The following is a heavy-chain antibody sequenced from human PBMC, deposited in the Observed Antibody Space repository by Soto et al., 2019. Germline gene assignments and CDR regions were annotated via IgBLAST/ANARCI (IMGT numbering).Heavy chain of an antibody. D-gene: IGHD6-19*01. CDR2: MSYDGSNK. Sequence: QVQLVESGGGVVQPGRSLRLSCAASGFTFSSYAMHWVRQAPGKGLEWVAVMSYDGSNKYYADSVKGRFTIPRDNSKNTLYLQMNSLRAEDTAVYYCARDKSPYSSGWHNRHVDYWGQGTLVTVSS. CDR1: GFTFSSYA. J-gene: IGHJ4*02. CDR3: ARDKSPYSSGWHNRHVDY. V-gene: IGHV3-30-3*01.